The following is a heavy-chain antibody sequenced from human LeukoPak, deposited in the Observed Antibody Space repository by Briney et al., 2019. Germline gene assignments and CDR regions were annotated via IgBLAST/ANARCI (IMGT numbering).Heavy chain of an antibody. CDR3: VRSMSGRNDF. CDR1: GFIFSNYW. D-gene: IGHD3-3*01. V-gene: IGHV3-74*01. Sequence: PGGSLRLSCAGSGFIFSNYWVHWVRQAPGNGLVWVSRINIEGSRTDYADSVRGRFTISRDNAKNTLYLQMNSLTAEDTAVYYCVRSMSGRNDFWGQGTVVSVSS. J-gene: IGHJ4*02. CDR2: INIEGSRT.